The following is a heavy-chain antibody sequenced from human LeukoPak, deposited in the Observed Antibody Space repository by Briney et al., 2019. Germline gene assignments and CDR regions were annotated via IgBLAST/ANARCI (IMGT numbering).Heavy chain of an antibody. V-gene: IGHV3-21*01. CDR1: GFTFSSYS. CDR2: ISGSSSYI. D-gene: IGHD5-18*01. J-gene: IGHJ4*02. Sequence: GGSLRLSCAASGFTFSSYSMNWVRQAPGKGLEWVSSISGSSSYIYYADSVKGRFTISRDNAKNSLYLQMNSLRAEDTAVYYCARDLGSYQDYWGQGTLVTVSS. CDR3: ARDLGSYQDY.